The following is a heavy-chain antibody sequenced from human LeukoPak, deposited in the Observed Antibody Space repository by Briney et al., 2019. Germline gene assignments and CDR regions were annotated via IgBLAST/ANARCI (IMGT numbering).Heavy chain of an antibody. CDR3: AELGITMIGGV. CDR2: ISSSAGTI. J-gene: IGHJ6*04. CDR1: GFTFTDYY. Sequence: GGSLRLSCAASGFTFTDYYMTWIRQAPGKGLEWVSYISSSAGTIYYGDSVKGRFTISRDNAKNSLYLQMNSLRAEDTAVYYCAELGITMIGGVWGKGTTVTISS. V-gene: IGHV3-11*04. D-gene: IGHD3-10*02.